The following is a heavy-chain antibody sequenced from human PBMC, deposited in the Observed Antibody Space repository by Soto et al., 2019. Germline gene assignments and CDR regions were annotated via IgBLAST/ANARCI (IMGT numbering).Heavy chain of an antibody. D-gene: IGHD5-18*01. V-gene: IGHV4-34*01. CDR1: GGSFSGYY. Sequence: QVQLQQWGAGLLKPSETLSLTCAVYGGSFSGYYWSWIRQPPGKGLEWIGEINHSGSTNYNASLKSRVTISVDTSKNQSSLKLSSVTAADTAVYYCARGRGYSYGYWFDPWGQGTLVTVSS. J-gene: IGHJ5*02. CDR2: INHSGST. CDR3: ARGRGYSYGYWFDP.